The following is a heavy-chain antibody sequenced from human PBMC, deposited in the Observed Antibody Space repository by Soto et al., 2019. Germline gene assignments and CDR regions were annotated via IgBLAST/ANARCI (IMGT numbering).Heavy chain of an antibody. J-gene: IGHJ4*02. V-gene: IGHV4-34*01. CDR3: ASSYVDTAMVPVYYFDY. CDR1: GGSFSGYY. Sequence: SETLSLTCAVYGGSFSGYYWSWIRQPPGKGLEWIGEINHSGSTNYNPSLKSRVTISVDTSKNQFSLKLSSVTAADTAVYYCASSYVDTAMVPVYYFDYWGQGTLVTAPQ. D-gene: IGHD5-18*01. CDR2: INHSGST.